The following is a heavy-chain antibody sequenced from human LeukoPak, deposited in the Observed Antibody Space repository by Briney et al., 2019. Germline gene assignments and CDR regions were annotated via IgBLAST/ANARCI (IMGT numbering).Heavy chain of an antibody. CDR1: GFTFSSYA. D-gene: IGHD3-10*01. V-gene: IGHV3-23*01. J-gene: IGHJ4*02. CDR2: ISGSGGST. Sequence: PGGSLRLSCAASGFTFSSYAMSWVRQAPGKGLEWIPAISGSGGSTYYADSVKGRFTISRDNSKNTLYLQMNSLRAEDTAVYYCAKDPPYYYGSGDYWGQGTLVTVSS. CDR3: AKDPPYYYGSGDY.